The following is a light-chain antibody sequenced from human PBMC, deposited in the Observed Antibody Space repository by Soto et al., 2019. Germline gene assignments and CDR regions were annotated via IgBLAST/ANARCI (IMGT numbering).Light chain of an antibody. J-gene: IGKJ2*01. CDR1: QSIRNY. V-gene: IGKV1-39*01. CDR2: AAS. Sequence: DIQMTQSPSSLSASVGDSVTITCRASQSIRNYLNWYQQKPGRAPDLLIFAASILHSGVPSRFSGSGSRTDFALPISGLQPEDFATYYCQQSDSSPYTFGQGTKLEI. CDR3: QQSDSSPYT.